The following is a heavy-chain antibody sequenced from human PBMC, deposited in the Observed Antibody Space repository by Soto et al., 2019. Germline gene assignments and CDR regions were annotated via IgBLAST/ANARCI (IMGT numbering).Heavy chain of an antibody. J-gene: IGHJ4*02. CDR2: FDPEDGET. CDR3: ATTRLLWFGELYFDY. CDR1: GYTLTELS. Sequence: QVQLVQSGAEVKKPGASVKVSCKVSGYTLTELSMHWVRQAPGKGLEWMGGFDPEDGETIYAQKFQGRVTMTEDTSTDTAYLQMCSLRSEDTAVYYCATTRLLWFGELYFDYWGQGTLVTVSS. V-gene: IGHV1-24*01. D-gene: IGHD3-10*01.